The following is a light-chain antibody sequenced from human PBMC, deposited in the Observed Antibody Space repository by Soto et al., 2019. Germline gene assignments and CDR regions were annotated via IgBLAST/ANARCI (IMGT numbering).Light chain of an antibody. CDR2: XAS. Sequence: IPVTQSTSTLSASVGDRVTITCRASQCLXSWFGWYKLKPGKAPKFLIDXASSLESGVPSRFSGSGSGTEFTLTISSLQPDDFATYYCQQYKSYLTFGQGTKVDI. J-gene: IGKJ1*01. CDR1: QCLXSW. CDR3: QQYKSYLT. V-gene: IGKV1-5*01.